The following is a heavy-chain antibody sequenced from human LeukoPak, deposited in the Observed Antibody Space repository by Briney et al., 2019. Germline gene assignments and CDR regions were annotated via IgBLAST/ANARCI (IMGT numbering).Heavy chain of an antibody. Sequence: GASVKVSCKASGYTFTDYYMDWVRQAPGQGLEWMGRINLNSGGTKYAQKFQGRVTMTRDTSISTAYMELSRLRSDDTAVYYCTRGMATMYFDDWGQGTLVTVSS. D-gene: IGHD5-12*01. CDR2: INLNSGGT. CDR1: GYTFTDYY. V-gene: IGHV1-2*06. J-gene: IGHJ4*02. CDR3: TRGMATMYFDD.